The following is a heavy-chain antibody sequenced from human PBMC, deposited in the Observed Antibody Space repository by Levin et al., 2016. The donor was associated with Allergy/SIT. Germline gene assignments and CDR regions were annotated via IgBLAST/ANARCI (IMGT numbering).Heavy chain of an antibody. CDR3: ARDYGANSVYGMDV. Sequence: WIRQPPGKGLEWIGYIYYSGSTYYNPSLKSRVTISVDTSKNQFSLKLSSVTAADTAVYYCARDYGANSVYGMDVWGQGTTVTVSS. D-gene: IGHD4-23*01. J-gene: IGHJ6*02. V-gene: IGHV4-31*02. CDR2: IYYSGST.